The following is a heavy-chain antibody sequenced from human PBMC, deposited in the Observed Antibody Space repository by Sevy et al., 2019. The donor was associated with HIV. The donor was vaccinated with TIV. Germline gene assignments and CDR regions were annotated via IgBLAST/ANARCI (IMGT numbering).Heavy chain of an antibody. CDR2: IYDSAGVT. J-gene: IGHJ3*02. CDR3: AGGRFDSTGSFDAFDI. D-gene: IGHD3-22*01. V-gene: IGHV3-23*01. CDR1: GITFSGYA. Sequence: GSLRLSCAASGITFSGYAMNWVRQAPGKGLDWVSTIYDSAGVTYYAASVKGRFTISRDNSKNTLFLQMNNLRAEDTAVYYCAGGRFDSTGSFDAFDIWGRGTLVTVSS.